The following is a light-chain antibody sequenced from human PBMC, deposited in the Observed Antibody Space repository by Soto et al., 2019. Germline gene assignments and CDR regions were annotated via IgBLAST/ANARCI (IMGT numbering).Light chain of an antibody. Sequence: QSALTQPASVSGSPGQSITISCTGTNSDIGNYNYVSWYQQRPGKAPRLIIYDVTNRPSGVPDRFSGSKSGTSASLAITGLQAEDEGDYYCQSYDSTLSARYVFGTGTKLTVL. CDR3: QSYDSTLSARYV. CDR2: DVT. J-gene: IGLJ1*01. V-gene: IGLV2-14*01. CDR1: NSDIGNYNY.